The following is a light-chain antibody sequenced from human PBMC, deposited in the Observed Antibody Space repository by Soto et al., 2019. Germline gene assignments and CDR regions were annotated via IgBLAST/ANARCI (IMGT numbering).Light chain of an antibody. CDR3: QQSSRTLYT. V-gene: IGKV1-39*01. J-gene: IGKJ2*01. CDR2: AAT. Sequence: EIQLTQSPSSLSASVGDRVSITCRASQSISSYLNWYQHKPGKAPTVLIYAATSLQSGVPSRFSGSGSGTEFTLTITCLQPEDLATYYCQQSSRTLYTFGQGTKLEIK. CDR1: QSISSY.